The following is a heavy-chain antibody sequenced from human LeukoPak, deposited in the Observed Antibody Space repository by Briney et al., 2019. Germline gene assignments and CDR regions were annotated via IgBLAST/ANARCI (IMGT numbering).Heavy chain of an antibody. CDR2: MNPNSDDT. Sequence: ASVKVSCKASGYTFSSYDISWVRQAPGQGLEWMGWMNPNSDDTGYAQKFQGRLTMTRNTSITTAYMELSSLGSEDTAVYFCTRGWDYWGQGTLVTVSS. CDR1: GYTFSSYD. CDR3: TRGWDY. V-gene: IGHV1-8*01. J-gene: IGHJ4*02.